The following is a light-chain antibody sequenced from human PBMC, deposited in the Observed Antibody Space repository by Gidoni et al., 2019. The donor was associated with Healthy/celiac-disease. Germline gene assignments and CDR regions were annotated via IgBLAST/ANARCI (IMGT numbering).Light chain of an antibody. J-gene: IGLJ1*01. CDR2: RNN. V-gene: IGLV1-47*01. CDR1: SSNLGSNY. CDR3: AAWDDSLSGRGYV. Sequence: QSVLTQPPSASGTPGQRVTISCSGSSSNLGSNYVYWYQLLPGTAPNLLIYRNNLRHSGVPDRFSGSKSGTSASLAISGLRSEDEADYYCAAWDDSLSGRGYVFGTGTKVTVL.